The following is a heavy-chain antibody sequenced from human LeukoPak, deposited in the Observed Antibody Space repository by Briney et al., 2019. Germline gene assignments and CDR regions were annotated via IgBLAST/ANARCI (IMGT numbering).Heavy chain of an antibody. CDR2: IYYSGST. Sequence: SSETLSLTCTVSGGSISSYYWSWIRQPPGKGLEWIGYIYYSGSTNYNPSLKSRVTISVDTSKNQFSLKLRSVTAADTAVYYCARGSGSYRRSYYFDYWGQGTLVTVSS. J-gene: IGHJ4*02. CDR1: GGSISSYY. CDR3: ARGSGSYRRSYYFDY. V-gene: IGHV4-59*01. D-gene: IGHD1-26*01.